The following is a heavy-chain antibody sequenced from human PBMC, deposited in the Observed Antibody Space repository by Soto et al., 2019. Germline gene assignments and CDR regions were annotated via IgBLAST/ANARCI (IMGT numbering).Heavy chain of an antibody. J-gene: IGHJ6*02. Sequence: PSETLSLTCTISGGSLNSSYWSWIRQAPGKGLEWIGRIYARGVTNYNPSLKSRVTMSGAPSRNQFSLRLTSVTVADTAVYYCEKSSGYDFFYYGMDIWGRGTTVTVSS. CDR2: IYARGVT. CDR3: EKSSGYDFFYYGMDI. V-gene: IGHV4-4*07. D-gene: IGHD5-18*01. CDR1: GGSLNSSY.